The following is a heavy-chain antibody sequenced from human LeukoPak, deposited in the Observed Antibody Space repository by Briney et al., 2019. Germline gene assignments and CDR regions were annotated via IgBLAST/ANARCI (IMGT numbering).Heavy chain of an antibody. CDR2: ISWNSGRI. V-gene: IGHV3-9*01. CDR3: AKDFYRLGEFDAFDN. CDR1: GFHLGEFG. J-gene: IGHJ3*02. Sequence: SLRISLATSGFHLGEFGMHLVRETSGEGLEWGLGISWNSGRIGYADSVKGRFTISRDNAKNSLYLQMNSLRVEDTALYYCAKDFYRLGEFDAFDNWGQGTMVTVSS. D-gene: IGHD3-16*01.